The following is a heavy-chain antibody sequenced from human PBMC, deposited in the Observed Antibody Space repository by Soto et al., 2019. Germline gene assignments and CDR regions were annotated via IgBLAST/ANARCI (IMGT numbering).Heavy chain of an antibody. J-gene: IGHJ3*02. CDR1: GFTFSSYG. D-gene: IGHD3-10*01. CDR3: AKGDLLWFGGGYAFYI. Sequence: QVQLVESGGGVVQPGRSLRLSCAASGFTFSSYGMHWVRQAPGKGLEWGAVISYDGSNKYYADSVKGRFSISRDNSKNTLYLQMNSLRAEDTAVYYCAKGDLLWFGGGYAFYIWGQGTMVTVSS. CDR2: ISYDGSNK. V-gene: IGHV3-30*18.